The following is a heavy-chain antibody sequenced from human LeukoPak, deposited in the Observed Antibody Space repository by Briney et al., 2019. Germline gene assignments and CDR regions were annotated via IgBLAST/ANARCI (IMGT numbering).Heavy chain of an antibody. CDR1: GYTFTSYD. CDR3: ATYLSSSWPRWFDP. V-gene: IGHV1-24*01. Sequence: ASVKVSCKASGYTFTSYDINWVRQATGQGLEWMGGFDPEDGETIYAQKFQGRVTMTEDTSTDTAYMELSSLRSEDTAVYYCATYLSSSWPRWFDPWGQGTLVTVSS. J-gene: IGHJ5*02. D-gene: IGHD6-13*01. CDR2: FDPEDGET.